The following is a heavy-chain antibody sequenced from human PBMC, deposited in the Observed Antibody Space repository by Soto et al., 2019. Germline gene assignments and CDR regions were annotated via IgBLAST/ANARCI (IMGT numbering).Heavy chain of an antibody. CDR1: GYTFTGYY. J-gene: IGHJ4*02. Sequence: QVQLVQSGAEVKKPGASVKVSCKASGYTFTGYYMHWVRQAPGQGLEWMGWINPNSGGTNYAQKVQGRVTMTRDTSISTAYLELSRLRSDDTAVYYCARVRASGYFDYWGQGTLVTVSS. V-gene: IGHV1-2*02. CDR3: ARVRASGYFDY. CDR2: INPNSGGT.